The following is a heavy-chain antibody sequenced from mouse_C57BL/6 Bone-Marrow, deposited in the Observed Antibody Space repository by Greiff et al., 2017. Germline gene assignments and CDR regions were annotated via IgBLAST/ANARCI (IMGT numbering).Heavy chain of an antibody. J-gene: IGHJ2*01. D-gene: IGHD4-1*01. Sequence: QVQLQQPGAELVKPGASVKMSCKASGYTFTSYWLTCVKPRPVQGLCWICALYPTIVRTNSNANFHSNAILTVDPSSNTAYMQLSSLTSEDSAVFYCARSGPLGRSFDYWGQGTTLTVSS. V-gene: IGHV1-55*01. CDR3: ARSGPLGRSFDY. CDR2: LYPTIVRT. CDR1: GYTFTSYW.